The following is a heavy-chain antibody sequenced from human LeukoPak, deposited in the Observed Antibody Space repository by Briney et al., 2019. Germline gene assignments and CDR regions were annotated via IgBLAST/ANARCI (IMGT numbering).Heavy chain of an antibody. CDR1: GGSFSGYY. D-gene: IGHD2-15*01. CDR3: AALSMVAGFDY. J-gene: IGHJ4*02. Sequence: PSETLSLTCAVYGGSFSGYYWSWIRQPPGKGLEWIGEINHSGSTNYNPSLKSRVTISVDTSKNQFSLKLSSVTAADTAVYYCAALSMVAGFDYWGQGTLVTASS. CDR2: INHSGST. V-gene: IGHV4-34*01.